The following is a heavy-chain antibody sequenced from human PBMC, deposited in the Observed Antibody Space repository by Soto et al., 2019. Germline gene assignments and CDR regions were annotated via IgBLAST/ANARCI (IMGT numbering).Heavy chain of an antibody. CDR1: RFTFSTYW. V-gene: IGHV3-74*01. D-gene: IGHD5-12*01. Sequence: VGSLRLSCAASRFTFSTYWMHWVRQAPGKGLVWVSRIKSDGSSTSYADSVKGRFTISRDNAKNTLYLQMNSLRAEDTAVYYCTRGRSGYSGYDPLDYWGQGTLVTVSS. J-gene: IGHJ4*02. CDR3: TRGRSGYSGYDPLDY. CDR2: IKSDGSST.